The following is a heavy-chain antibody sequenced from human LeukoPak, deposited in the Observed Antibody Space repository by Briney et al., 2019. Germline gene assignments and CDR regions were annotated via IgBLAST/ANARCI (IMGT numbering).Heavy chain of an antibody. Sequence: PSETLSLTCGVSGGSIDITNYWSWVRQAPGKGLEWIGEIAHDGTTNYNPSLRSRVAMSFDRANNQFSLSLTSVTAADTAVYYCTREDRPYCPFAYWGQGVLVTVSS. D-gene: IGHD1-26*01. V-gene: IGHV4-4*02. CDR2: IAHDGTT. CDR3: TREDRPYCPFAY. CDR1: GGSIDITNY. J-gene: IGHJ4*02.